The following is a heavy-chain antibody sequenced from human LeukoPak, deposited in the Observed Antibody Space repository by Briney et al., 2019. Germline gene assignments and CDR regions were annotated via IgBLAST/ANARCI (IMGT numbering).Heavy chain of an antibody. CDR3: ASVDSSGYYFY. CDR2: ISAYNGNT. Sequence: GASVKVSCKASGYTFTSYYMHWVRQAPGQGLEWMGWISAYNGNTNYAQKLQGRVTMTTDTSTSTAYMELRSLRSDDTAVYYCASVDSSGYYFYWGQGTLVTVSS. CDR1: GYTFTSYY. D-gene: IGHD3-22*01. V-gene: IGHV1-18*04. J-gene: IGHJ4*02.